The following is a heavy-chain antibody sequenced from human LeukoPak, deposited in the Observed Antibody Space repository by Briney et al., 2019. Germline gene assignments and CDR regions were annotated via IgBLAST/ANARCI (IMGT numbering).Heavy chain of an antibody. J-gene: IGHJ4*02. Sequence: ETGGSLRLSCAASGFTFSNYNMNWVRQAPGKGLEWISYISSGSTNMYYADSVRGRFTVSRDNAKNSLYLQMNSPRAEDTAVYYCARNRYDSGFDYWGQGTLVTVSS. D-gene: IGHD3-10*01. CDR2: ISSGSTNM. CDR3: ARNRYDSGFDY. CDR1: GFTFSNYN. V-gene: IGHV3-48*04.